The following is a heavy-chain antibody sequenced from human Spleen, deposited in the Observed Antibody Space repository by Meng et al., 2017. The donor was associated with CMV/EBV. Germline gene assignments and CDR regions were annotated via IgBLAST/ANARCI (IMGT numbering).Heavy chain of an antibody. CDR1: GFTFGSDA. Sequence: QVQLVASGGGXXQPGQXLTLSCXSXGFTFGSDARHWVRQTPGKGPEWVAVVSYDGIDKYYPDSVKGRFTISRDNSKNTLYLQMNSLRAEDTAVYYCARLRTGSGGRGEVGSSGYFQHWGQGTLVTVSS. D-gene: IGHD2-15*01. CDR3: ARLRTGSGGRGEVGSSGYFQH. J-gene: IGHJ1*01. CDR2: VSYDGIDK. V-gene: IGHV3-30-3*01.